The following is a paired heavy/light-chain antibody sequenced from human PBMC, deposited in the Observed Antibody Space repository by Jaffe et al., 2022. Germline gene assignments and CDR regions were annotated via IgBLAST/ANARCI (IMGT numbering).Light chain of an antibody. Sequence: DIQLTQSPSSLSAFVGDRVTITCRASQSISNYLNWYQQKPGKAPNILIYAASSLQSGVPSRFSGSGSGTDFTLTISSLQPEDFATYYCQQNYNAPPWTFGQGTKV. J-gene: IGKJ1*01. CDR2: AAS. V-gene: IGKV1-39*01. CDR1: QSISNY. CDR3: QQNYNAPPWT.
Heavy chain of an antibody. V-gene: IGHV3-30*02. J-gene: IGHJ6*03. Sequence: QVQLVESGGGVVQVGGSLRLSCAGSGFIFSNYGLHWVRQAPGKGLEWVSFMEYDGSQKYYIDSVKGRFTVSRDNSKNTLYLQMNSLRAEDTAVYYCARRARDRAAGGSAYYYYYLDGWGKGTTVTVSS. CDR3: ARRARDRAAGGSAYYYYYLDG. D-gene: IGHD6-13*01. CDR1: GFIFSNYG. CDR2: MEYDGSQK.